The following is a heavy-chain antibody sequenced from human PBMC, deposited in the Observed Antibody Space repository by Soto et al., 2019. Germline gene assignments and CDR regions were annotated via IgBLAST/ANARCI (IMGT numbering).Heavy chain of an antibody. CDR3: SRIASTGMSSDV. V-gene: IGHV3-7*01. Sequence: EVQLVASGGGLVQPGGSLRLSCAASGFTFSNYWMSWVRQAPVKGLEWVGNIKQDGSGENYVDFVEGRFTISRDNAENSLDLQVNSLRFGDTAVYYCSRIASTGMSSDVCGQGTTVVVSS. CDR1: GFTFSNYW. J-gene: IGHJ6*02. D-gene: IGHD6-13*01. CDR2: IKQDGSGE.